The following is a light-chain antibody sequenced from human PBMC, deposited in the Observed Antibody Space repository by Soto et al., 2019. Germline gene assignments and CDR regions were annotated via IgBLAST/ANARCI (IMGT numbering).Light chain of an antibody. V-gene: IGLV1-51*01. J-gene: IGLJ3*02. Sequence: QSVLTQPPSVSAAPGQKVTISCSGSSSNIGINSVSWYQQLPGTAPKLLIYDNDKRPSGIPDRFSGSRSGTSATLGITGLQTGDEADYYCGAWDSSLTTWVFCGGTKLTVL. CDR3: GAWDSSLTTWV. CDR2: DND. CDR1: SSNIGINS.